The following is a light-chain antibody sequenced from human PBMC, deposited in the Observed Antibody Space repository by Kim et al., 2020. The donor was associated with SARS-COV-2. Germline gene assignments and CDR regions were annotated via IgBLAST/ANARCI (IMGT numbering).Light chain of an antibody. Sequence: FSPAETAAPSCRASHSGSSRYLAWYQQKPGQAPRLLIYGASSRATGIPDRFSGSGSGTDFTLTISRLEPEDFAVYYCQQYGSSPYTFGQGTKLEIK. CDR1: HSGSSRY. CDR2: GAS. CDR3: QQYGSSPYT. J-gene: IGKJ2*01. V-gene: IGKV3-20*01.